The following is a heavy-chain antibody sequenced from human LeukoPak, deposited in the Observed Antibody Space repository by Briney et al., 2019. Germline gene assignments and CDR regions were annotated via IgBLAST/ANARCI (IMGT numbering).Heavy chain of an antibody. CDR1: GFTFSSYW. J-gene: IGHJ4*02. CDR2: IKQDGSVI. D-gene: IGHD3-9*01. CDR3: ARVGHILTGFYAYYFDS. Sequence: PGGSLRLSCAASGFTFSSYWMSWVRQAPGKGLEWVANIKQDGSVIYYVDSVKGRITISRDNAKNSLYLQMNSLRAEDTAVYYCARVGHILTGFYAYYFDSWGQGTLVTVSS. V-gene: IGHV3-7*01.